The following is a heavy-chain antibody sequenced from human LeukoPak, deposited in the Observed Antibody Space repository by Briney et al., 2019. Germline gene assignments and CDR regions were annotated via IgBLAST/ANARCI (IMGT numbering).Heavy chain of an antibody. CDR3: ARGIAAAGPTNYYYYYGMDV. D-gene: IGHD6-13*01. V-gene: IGHV4-34*01. Sequence: PSETLSLTCAVYGGSFSGYYWSWIRQPPGKGLEWIGEINHSGSTYYNPSLKSRVTISVDTSKNQFSLKLSSVTAADTAVYYCARGIAAAGPTNYYYYYGMDVWGQGTTVTVSS. J-gene: IGHJ6*02. CDR1: GGSFSGYY. CDR2: INHSGST.